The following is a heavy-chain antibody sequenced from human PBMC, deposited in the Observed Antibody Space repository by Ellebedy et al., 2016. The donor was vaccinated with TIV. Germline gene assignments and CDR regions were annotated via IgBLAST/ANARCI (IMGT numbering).Heavy chain of an antibody. CDR1: GYTFTSYA. D-gene: IGHD6-19*01. V-gene: IGHV1-3*01. CDR3: ASRSYSSGWYFP. J-gene: IGHJ5*02. Sequence: AASVKVSCKASGYTFTSYAMHWVRQAPGQRLEWMGWINAGNGNTKYSQKFQGRVTITSDTSASTAYMELSSLRSEDTAVYYCASRSYSSGWYFPWGQGTLVTVSS. CDR2: INAGNGNT.